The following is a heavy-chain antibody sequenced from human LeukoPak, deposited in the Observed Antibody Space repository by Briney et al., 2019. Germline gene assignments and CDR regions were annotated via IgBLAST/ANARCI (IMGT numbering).Heavy chain of an antibody. D-gene: IGHD5-18*01. CDR1: GGSFSGYY. Sequence: SETLSLTCAVYGGSFSGYYWSWIRQPPGKGLEWIGEINHSGSTYYNPSLKSRVTISVDTSKNQFSLKLSSVTAADTAVYYCARAGHPSDFYSYGLFDYWGQGTLVTVSS. CDR3: ARAGHPSDFYSYGLFDY. CDR2: INHSGST. J-gene: IGHJ4*02. V-gene: IGHV4-34*01.